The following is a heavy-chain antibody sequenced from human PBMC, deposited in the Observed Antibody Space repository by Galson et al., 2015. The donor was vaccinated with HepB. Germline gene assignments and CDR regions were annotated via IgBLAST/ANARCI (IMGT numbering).Heavy chain of an antibody. V-gene: IGHV4-39*01. CDR3: ARCVRRIALEDI. Sequence: ETLSLTCTVSGGSISSSSYYWGWIRQPPGKGLEWIGSIYYSGSTYYNPSLKSRVTISVDTSKNQFSLKLSSVTAADTAVYYCARCVRRIALEDIWGQGTMVTVSS. CDR2: IYYSGST. J-gene: IGHJ3*02. CDR1: GGSISSSSYY. D-gene: IGHD4-17*01.